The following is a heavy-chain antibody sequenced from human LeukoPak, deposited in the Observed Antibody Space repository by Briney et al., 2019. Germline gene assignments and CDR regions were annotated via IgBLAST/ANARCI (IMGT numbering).Heavy chain of an antibody. CDR2: ISGSGGST. V-gene: IGHV3-23*01. CDR1: GFTFNRCW. CDR3: AKDWGIAAAGSLFDY. Sequence: GGSLRLSCVVSGFTFNRCWMNWVRQAPGKGLEWVSAISGSGGSTYYADSVKGRFTISRDNSKNTLYLQMNSLRAEDTAVYYCAKDWGIAAAGSLFDYWGQGTLVTVSS. J-gene: IGHJ4*02. D-gene: IGHD6-13*01.